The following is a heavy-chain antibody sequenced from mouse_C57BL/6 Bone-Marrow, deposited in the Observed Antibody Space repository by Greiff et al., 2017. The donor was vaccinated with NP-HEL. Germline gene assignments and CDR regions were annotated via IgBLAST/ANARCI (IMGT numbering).Heavy chain of an antibody. CDR3: ARSWYYYAMDY. CDR2: IHPNSGST. CDR1: GYTFTSYW. Sequence: VQLQQPGAELVKPGASVKLSCKASGYTFTSYWMHWVKQRPGQGLEWIGMIHPNSGSTNYNEKFKSKATLTVDKSFSTAYMQLSSLTSEDSAVYYCARSWYYYAMDYWGQGTSVTVSS. V-gene: IGHV1-64*01. D-gene: IGHD1-1*02. J-gene: IGHJ4*01.